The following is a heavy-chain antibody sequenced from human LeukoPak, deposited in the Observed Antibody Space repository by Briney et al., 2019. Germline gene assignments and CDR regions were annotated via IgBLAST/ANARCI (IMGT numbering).Heavy chain of an antibody. Sequence: PSETLSLTCTVSGGSISSGGYYWSWLGQHPGKGLEWIGYIYYSGSTYYNPALNSRATISVDTSKNQFSLKLSSVTAADTAVYYCARVGYYDFWSGYYTSPHLNWFDPWGQGTLVTVSS. J-gene: IGHJ5*02. CDR3: ARVGYYDFWSGYYTSPHLNWFDP. CDR2: IYYSGST. V-gene: IGHV4-31*03. D-gene: IGHD3-3*01. CDR1: GGSISSGGYY.